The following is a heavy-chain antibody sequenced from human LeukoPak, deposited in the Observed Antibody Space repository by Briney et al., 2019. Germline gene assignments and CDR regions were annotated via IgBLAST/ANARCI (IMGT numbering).Heavy chain of an antibody. CDR1: GFTFISYT. CDR3: AREEQQLVYFDY. CDR2: ISSSSSYI. V-gene: IGHV3-21*01. J-gene: IGHJ4*02. D-gene: IGHD6-13*01. Sequence: GGSLRLSCAASGFTFISYTMNWVRQAPGKGLEWVSSISSSSSYIYYADSVKGRFTVSRDDAKNSLYLQMNSLRAEDTAVYYCAREEQQLVYFDYWGQGTLVTVSS.